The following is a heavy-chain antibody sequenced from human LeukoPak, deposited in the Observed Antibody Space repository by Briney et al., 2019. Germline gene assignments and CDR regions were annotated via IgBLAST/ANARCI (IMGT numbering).Heavy chain of an antibody. V-gene: IGHV4-59*08. J-gene: IGHJ4*02. CDR1: GVSVTTSF. Sequence: PSETLSLTCSVSGVSVTTSFWNWIRQSPGKGLEWIGYVSSDGTTNSTPALRSRLIMSVDTAKNDISLILPSVTAADTAIYYCERLDCVLEGCYNHWGRGTLVTVSS. CDR2: VSSDGTT. D-gene: IGHD2-15*01. CDR3: ERLDCVLEGCYNH.